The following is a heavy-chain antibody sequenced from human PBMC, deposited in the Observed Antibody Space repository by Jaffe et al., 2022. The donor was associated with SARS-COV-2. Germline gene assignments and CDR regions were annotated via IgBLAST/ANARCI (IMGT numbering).Heavy chain of an antibody. J-gene: IGHJ3*02. CDR1: GGSISSSSYY. D-gene: IGHD4-17*01. CDR3: ARDYGDYPLGPDDAFDI. V-gene: IGHV4-39*01. Sequence: QLQLQESGPGLVKPSETLSLTCTVSGGSISSSSYYWGWIRQPPGKGLEWIGSIYYSGSTYYNPSLKSRVTISVDTSKNQFSLKLSSVTAADTAVYYCARDYGDYPLGPDDAFDIWGQGTMVTVSS. CDR2: IYYSGST.